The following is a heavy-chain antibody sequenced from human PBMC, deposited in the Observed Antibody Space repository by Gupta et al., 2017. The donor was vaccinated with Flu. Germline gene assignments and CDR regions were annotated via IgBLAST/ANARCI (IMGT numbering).Heavy chain of an antibody. CDR3: TRLTYCGGDCYFPYYFYYMDV. Sequence: EWVSSISSSSNYIYYAPSVKGRFTISRDNAKSSLYLQMNSLRAEDTAVYYCTRLTYCGGDCYFPYYFYYMDVWGKGTTVTVSS. D-gene: IGHD2-21*01. CDR2: ISSSSNYI. V-gene: IGHV3-21*01. J-gene: IGHJ6*03.